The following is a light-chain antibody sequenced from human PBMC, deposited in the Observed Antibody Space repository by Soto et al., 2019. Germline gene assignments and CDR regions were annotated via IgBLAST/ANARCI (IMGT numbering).Light chain of an antibody. V-gene: IGKV1-39*01. J-gene: IGKJ4*01. CDR1: QKIDNY. CDR3: QESYTSPAVS. Sequence: DIQMTQSPSSLSASLGDRVTITCRASQKIDNYLNWYQQKPGKAPKLLIYATSTLQSGVPSRFSGSGSGTEFTLTISSLQAEDFATYFCQESYTSPAVSFGGGTKVEIK. CDR2: ATS.